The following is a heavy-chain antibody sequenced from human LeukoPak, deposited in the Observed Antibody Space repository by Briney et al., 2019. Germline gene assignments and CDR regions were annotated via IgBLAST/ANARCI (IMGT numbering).Heavy chain of an antibody. J-gene: IGHJ4*02. D-gene: IGHD1-26*01. V-gene: IGHV3-33*01. CDR3: ARGPQVGAYGPPNY. CDR2: IWYDGSNK. CDR1: GFTFSIYG. Sequence: GGSLRLSCAACGFTFSIYGMRWVRQAPGKGLEWVAVIWYDGSNKYYADSVKGRFTISRDNSKNTLYLQMNSLRAEDTAVYYCARGPQVGAYGPPNYWGQGTLVTVSS.